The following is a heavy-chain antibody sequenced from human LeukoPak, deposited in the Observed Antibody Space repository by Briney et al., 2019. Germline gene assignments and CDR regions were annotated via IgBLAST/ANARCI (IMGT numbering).Heavy chain of an antibody. CDR2: IYYSGST. CDR1: GGSISSYH. Sequence: PSETLSLTCTVSGGSISSYHWSWLRQPPGKGLEWIGYIYYSGSTNYNPSLKSRVTISVDTSKNQFSLKLSSVTAADTAVYYCARDAYYYDSSGYDHYYYYYMDVWGKGTTVTVSS. J-gene: IGHJ6*03. V-gene: IGHV4-59*01. D-gene: IGHD3-22*01. CDR3: ARDAYYYDSSGYDHYYYYYMDV.